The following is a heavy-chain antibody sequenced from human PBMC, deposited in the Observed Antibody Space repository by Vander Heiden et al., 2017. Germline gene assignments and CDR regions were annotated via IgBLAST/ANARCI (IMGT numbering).Heavy chain of an antibody. J-gene: IGHJ4*02. CDR2: IKSKSDGGTA. CDR1: GFTFTNAW. D-gene: IGHD3-22*01. Sequence: EVQLVESGGGWVKPGGSLRVSCGASGFTFTNAWMSWVRQGQGKGLEWVGRIKSKSDGGTADYAASVKGRFIISRDDSKKTVYLQMNSLKTEDTAVYYCTTEAEYFDSSGYDFDYWGQGTLVTVSS. V-gene: IGHV3-15*01. CDR3: TTEAEYFDSSGYDFDY.